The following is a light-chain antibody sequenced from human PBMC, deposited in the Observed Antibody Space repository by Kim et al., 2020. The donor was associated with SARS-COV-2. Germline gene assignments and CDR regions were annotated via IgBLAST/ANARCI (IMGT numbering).Light chain of an antibody. CDR1: SSNIGSNT. Sequence: ELTQPPSASGTPGQRVTISCSGSSSNIGSNTVNWYQQLPGTAPKLLIHSNNQRPSGVPDRFSGSKSGTSASLAISGLQSEDEANYYCVAWDDSLTGWVFGGGTQLTVL. CDR3: VAWDDSLTGWV. J-gene: IGLJ3*02. V-gene: IGLV1-44*01. CDR2: SNN.